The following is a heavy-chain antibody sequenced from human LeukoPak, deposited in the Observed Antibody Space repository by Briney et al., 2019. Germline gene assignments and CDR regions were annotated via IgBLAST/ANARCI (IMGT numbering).Heavy chain of an antibody. Sequence: GGSLTLSCAASGFTLSNDYMAWVRQAPGRWLEWVSLIYGDGTTFYTDSVKGRFTISRAYSMHTMYLHLNSPIPEHTSLYYFSRSRAGAQNWVALDPWGQGTLVTVSS. J-gene: IGHJ5*02. CDR3: SRSRAGAQNWVALDP. V-gene: IGHV3-66*02. CDR1: GFTLSNDY. CDR2: IYGDGTT. D-gene: IGHD7-27*01.